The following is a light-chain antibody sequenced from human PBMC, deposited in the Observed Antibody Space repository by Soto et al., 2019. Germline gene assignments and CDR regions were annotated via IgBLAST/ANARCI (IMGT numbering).Light chain of an antibody. CDR2: QDN. V-gene: IGLV3-1*01. CDR3: QAWDSSTFV. Sequence: SYELTQPPSVSVSPGQTASITCSGDKLGDKYASWYQQKPGQPPVLVIYQDNKRPSGIPERFSGSNSGNTATLTISGTQAMDEADYYCQAWDSSTFVFGTGTKLTVL. J-gene: IGLJ1*01. CDR1: KLGDKY.